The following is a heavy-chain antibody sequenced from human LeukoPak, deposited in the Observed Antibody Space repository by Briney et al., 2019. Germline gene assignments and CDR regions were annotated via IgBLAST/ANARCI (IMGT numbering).Heavy chain of an antibody. V-gene: IGHV1-2*02. Sequence: ASVTVSCKASGYTFTVYYMHWVRQAPGQGLEWMGWINPNSGGTNYAQRFQGRVTMTRDTSISTAYMELSRLRSDDTAVYYCARDIVVVPAAIPEDYWGQGTLVTVSS. CDR3: ARDIVVVPAAIPEDY. J-gene: IGHJ4*02. CDR1: GYTFTVYY. CDR2: INPNSGGT. D-gene: IGHD2-2*01.